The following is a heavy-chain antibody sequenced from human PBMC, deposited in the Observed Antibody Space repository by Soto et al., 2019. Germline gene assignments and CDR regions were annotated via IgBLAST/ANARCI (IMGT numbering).Heavy chain of an antibody. CDR3: ARLPQFLWFGALTSSASNFYP. J-gene: IGHJ5*02. Sequence: PGESLKISCKGSGYSFTSYWISWVRQMPGKGLEWMGIIYPGDSDTRYSPSFQGQVTISADTSTKTAYLQWSSLKASDTAIYYCARLPQFLWFGALTSSASNFYPWGPGTL. CDR2: IYPGDSDT. CDR1: GYSFTSYW. V-gene: IGHV5-51*01. D-gene: IGHD3-10*01.